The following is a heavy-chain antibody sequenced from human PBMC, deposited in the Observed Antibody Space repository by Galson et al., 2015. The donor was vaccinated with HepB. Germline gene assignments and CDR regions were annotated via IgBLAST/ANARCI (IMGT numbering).Heavy chain of an antibody. J-gene: IGHJ4*02. CDR3: TRLADFSGYSSS. CDR1: GFTFSGSA. V-gene: IGHV3-73*01. D-gene: IGHD6-13*01. Sequence: SLRLSCAGSGFTFSGSAIHWVRQTSGKGLEWVGRIRSKAYSYATAYAASVKGRFTIFRDDSKNTAYLHMKSLKTEDTAVYYCTRLADFSGYSSSWGQGTLVTVSS. CDR2: IRSKAYSYAT.